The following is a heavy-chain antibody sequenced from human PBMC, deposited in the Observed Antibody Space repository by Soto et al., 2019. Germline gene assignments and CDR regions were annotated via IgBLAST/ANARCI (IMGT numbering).Heavy chain of an antibody. CDR3: AKDLQIVVVFEWYYGMDV. Sequence: GGSLRLSCAASGFTFSSYGMHWVRQAPGKGLEWVAVISYDGSNKYYADSVKGRFTISRDNSKNTLYLQMNSLRAEDTAVYYCAKDLQIVVVFEWYYGMDVWGQGTTVTVSS. CDR1: GFTFSSYG. D-gene: IGHD3-22*01. V-gene: IGHV3-30*18. J-gene: IGHJ6*02. CDR2: ISYDGSNK.